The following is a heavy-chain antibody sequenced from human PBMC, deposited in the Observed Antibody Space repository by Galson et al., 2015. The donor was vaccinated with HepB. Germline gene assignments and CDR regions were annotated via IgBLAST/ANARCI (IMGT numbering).Heavy chain of an antibody. J-gene: IGHJ4*02. CDR3: AKDREDRSGYPVGDFDY. CDR2: ISGSGGRT. D-gene: IGHD3-22*01. Sequence: SLRLSCAVSGFTLRSYAMSWVHQAPGKGLEWVSGISGSGGRTYHADSVKGRFTISRDNSKNTLYLQMNSLRAQDTAAYYCAKDREDRSGYPVGDFDYWGQGTLVTVSS. V-gene: IGHV3-23*01. CDR1: GFTLRSYA.